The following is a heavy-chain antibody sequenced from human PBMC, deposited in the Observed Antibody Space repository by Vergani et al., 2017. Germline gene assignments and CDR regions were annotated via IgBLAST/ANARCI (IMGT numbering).Heavy chain of an antibody. CDR3: ATYHVPYSGYRTPYDDDAFDI. J-gene: IGHJ3*02. Sequence: EVQLVESGGGLVKRGGSLRLSCAASGFTFSSYSMNWVRQAPGKGLEWVSSISSSSSYIHYSDSLKGRFTISADKSISTAYLQWSSLKASDTAMYYCATYHVPYSGYRTPYDDDAFDIWGQGTMVTVSS. V-gene: IGHV3-21*04. D-gene: IGHD3-22*01. CDR2: ISSSSSYI. CDR1: GFTFSSYS.